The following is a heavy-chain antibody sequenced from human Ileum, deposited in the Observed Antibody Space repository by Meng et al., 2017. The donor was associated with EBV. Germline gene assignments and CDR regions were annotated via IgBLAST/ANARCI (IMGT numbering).Heavy chain of an antibody. V-gene: IGHV4-4*02. CDR1: GGSISSGNW. Sequence: RGSVTGVVEPSGTLSLACAGSGGSISSGNWVSWVRQPPGKGLECIGEIYHSGSTNYNPSLKSRVTISVDKSKNQFSLKLSSVTAADTAVYYCARGTGTTFAWGQGTLVTVSS. J-gene: IGHJ5*02. D-gene: IGHD1-1*01. CDR3: ARGTGTTFA. CDR2: IYHSGST.